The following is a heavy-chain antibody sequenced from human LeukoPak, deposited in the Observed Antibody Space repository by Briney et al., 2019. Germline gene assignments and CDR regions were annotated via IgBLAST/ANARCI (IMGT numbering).Heavy chain of an antibody. J-gene: IGHJ6*03. D-gene: IGHD3-9*01. CDR1: GGTFSSYA. CDR3: ASTDKRYYDILTGYSYYYYYMDV. Sequence: ASVKVSCKASGGTFSSYAISWVRQAPGQGLEWMGGIIPIFGTANYAQKFQGRVTITADKSTSTAYMELSSLRSEDTAVYYCASTDKRYYDILTGYSYYYYYMDVWGKGTTVTVSS. CDR2: IIPIFGTA. V-gene: IGHV1-69*06.